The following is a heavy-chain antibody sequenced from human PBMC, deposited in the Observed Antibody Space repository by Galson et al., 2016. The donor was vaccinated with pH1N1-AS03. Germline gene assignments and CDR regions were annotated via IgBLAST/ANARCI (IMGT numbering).Heavy chain of an antibody. CDR2: ISYDESHR. J-gene: IGHJ4*02. CDR1: GFTFSGYG. V-gene: IGHV3-30*03. CDR3: ARAPDGSGSLYYFDY. Sequence: SLRLSCAVSGFTFSGYGMHWVRQAPGKGLEWVAVISYDESHRYYADSVKGRFTVSRDNSKNTLYMQMNSLRTEDTAVYYCARAPDGSGSLYYFDYWGQGTLVTVSS. D-gene: IGHD3-10*01.